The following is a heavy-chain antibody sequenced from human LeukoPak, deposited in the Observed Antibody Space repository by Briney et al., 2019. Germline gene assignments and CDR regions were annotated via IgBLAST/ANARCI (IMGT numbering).Heavy chain of an antibody. CDR3: ARGWERLIVVAGNLYYFGMDV. J-gene: IGHJ6*02. CDR2: INPNSGDT. Sequence: ASVKVSCKASGYXFADYYLHWVRRAPGQGLEWMGWINPNSGDTNYAQKFQGRVSVTRDTSINTAYLELKRLTSDDTALYYCARGWERLIVVAGNLYYFGMDVWGQGTTVTVSS. V-gene: IGHV1-2*02. D-gene: IGHD6-19*01. CDR1: GYXFADYY.